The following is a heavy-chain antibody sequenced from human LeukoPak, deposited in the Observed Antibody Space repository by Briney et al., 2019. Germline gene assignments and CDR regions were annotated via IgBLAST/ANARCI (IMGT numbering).Heavy chain of an antibody. D-gene: IGHD2/OR15-2a*01. CDR3: ARDGGHSTDFDY. CDR1: GFIFSRHW. J-gene: IGHJ4*02. Sequence: GGSLRLSCGASGFIFSRHWMSWVCQAPGKRPEWVANIKQDGSERYYVGSVKGRFTISRDNAKNLLYLQMNSLRAEDTALYYCARDGGHSTDFDYWGQGTLVTVSS. CDR2: IKQDGSER. V-gene: IGHV3-7*01.